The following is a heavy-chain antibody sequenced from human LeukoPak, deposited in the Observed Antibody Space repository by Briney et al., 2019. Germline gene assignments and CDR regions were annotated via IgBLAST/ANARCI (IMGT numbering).Heavy chain of an antibody. Sequence: GGTLRLSCAASGFTFSSYSMNWVRQAPGKGLEWVSSISSSSSYIYYADSVKGRFTISRDNAKNSLYPQMNSLRAEDTAVYYCARDKGSSDYWGQGTLVTVSS. V-gene: IGHV3-21*01. D-gene: IGHD3-10*01. CDR3: ARDKGSSDY. CDR1: GFTFSSYS. CDR2: ISSSSSYI. J-gene: IGHJ4*02.